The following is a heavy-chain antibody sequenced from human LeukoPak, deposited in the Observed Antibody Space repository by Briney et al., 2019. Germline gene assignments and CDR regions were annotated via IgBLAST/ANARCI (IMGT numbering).Heavy chain of an antibody. Sequence: GGSLRLSCAASGFTFSNSAMNWVRQAPGRGLEWVSAITSGGTALYPDSVKGRFTISRDNSKNTLYLQMDSLRAEDTAVYYCAGDKAHAAAYYWGQGTLVTVSS. CDR3: AGDKAHAAAYY. D-gene: IGHD6-13*01. CDR1: GFTFSNSA. V-gene: IGHV3-23*01. CDR2: ITSGGTA. J-gene: IGHJ4*02.